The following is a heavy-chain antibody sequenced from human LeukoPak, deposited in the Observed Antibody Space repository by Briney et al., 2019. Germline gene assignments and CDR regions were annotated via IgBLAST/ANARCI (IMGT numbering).Heavy chain of an antibody. CDR3: VKDLNGTWSFDY. J-gene: IGHJ4*02. CDR2: ISSNEYDT. V-gene: IGHV3-64D*06. D-gene: IGHD2-8*01. CDR1: GFTFSAYF. Sequence: GGSLRLSCSATGFTFSAYFMHWVRQAPGKGLEYVSSISSNEYDTYYADSVKGRFTISRDNSKNSLFLQMSSLRAEDTAVYYCVKDLNGTWSFDYWGQGTLVTVSS.